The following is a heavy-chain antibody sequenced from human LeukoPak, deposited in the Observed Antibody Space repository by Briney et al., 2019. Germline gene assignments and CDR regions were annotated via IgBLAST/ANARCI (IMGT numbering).Heavy chain of an antibody. V-gene: IGHV3-7*01. D-gene: IGHD2-15*01. CDR3: ASGSAFDY. J-gene: IGHJ4*02. CDR2: IKQDGSEK. Sequence: PGGSLRLSCAASGFTVSSNCMSWVRQAPGKGLEWVANIKQDGSEKYYVDSVKGRFTISRDNAKNSLYLQMNSLGAEDTAVYYCASGSAFDYWGQGILVTVSS. CDR1: GFTVSSNC.